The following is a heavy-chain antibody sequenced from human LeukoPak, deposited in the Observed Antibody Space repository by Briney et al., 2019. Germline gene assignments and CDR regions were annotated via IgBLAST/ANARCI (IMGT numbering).Heavy chain of an antibody. Sequence: PGGSLRLSCAASGFTVSSNYMSWVRQAPGKGLEWVSVIYSGGSTYYADSVKGRFTISRDNSKNTLYLQTNSLRAEDTAVYYCARDLLTGYYRYFDYWGQGTLVTVSS. CDR1: GFTVSSNY. CDR2: IYSGGST. D-gene: IGHD3-9*01. CDR3: ARDLLTGYYRYFDY. J-gene: IGHJ4*02. V-gene: IGHV3-53*01.